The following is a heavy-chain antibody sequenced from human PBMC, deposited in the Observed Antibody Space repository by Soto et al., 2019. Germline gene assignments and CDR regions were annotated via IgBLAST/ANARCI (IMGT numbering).Heavy chain of an antibody. CDR2: INHSGST. CDR1: GGSFSPYF. CDR3: ARLASGWQYYYFDF. D-gene: IGHD6-19*01. J-gene: IGHJ2*01. Sequence: SETLSLTCAVYGGSFSPYFWSWIRQPPGKGLEWIGEINHSGSTNYNPSLTRRATLSVGTSKNQVSLKLTSVTAADTAVSYCARLASGWQYYYFDFWGRGTPVTVSS. V-gene: IGHV4-34*01.